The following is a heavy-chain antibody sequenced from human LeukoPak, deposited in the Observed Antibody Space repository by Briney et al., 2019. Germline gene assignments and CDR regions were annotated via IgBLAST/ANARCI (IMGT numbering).Heavy chain of an antibody. CDR1: GFTFDDYA. Sequence: PGRSLRLSCAASGFTFDDYAMHWVRQAPGKGLEWVSGISWNSGSIGYADSVKGRFTISRDNSKNTVYLQMNSLRAEDTAVYYCAKVYGGNSVEERGFDYWGQGTLVTVSS. CDR2: ISWNSGSI. CDR3: AKVYGGNSVEERGFDY. V-gene: IGHV3-9*01. J-gene: IGHJ4*02. D-gene: IGHD4-23*01.